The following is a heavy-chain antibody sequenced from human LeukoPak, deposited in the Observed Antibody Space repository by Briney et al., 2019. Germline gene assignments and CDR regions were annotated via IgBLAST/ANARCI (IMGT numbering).Heavy chain of an antibody. CDR1: GGSFSGYY. CDR2: INHSGST. CDR3: ARVGGVTIFGVVTRTNAFDI. J-gene: IGHJ3*02. V-gene: IGHV4-34*01. Sequence: SETLSLTCAVYGGSFSGYYWSWIRQPPGKGPEWIGEINHSGSTNYNPSLKSRVTISVDTSKNQFSLKLSSVTAADTAVYYCARVGGVTIFGVVTRTNAFDIWGQGTMVTVSS. D-gene: IGHD3-3*01.